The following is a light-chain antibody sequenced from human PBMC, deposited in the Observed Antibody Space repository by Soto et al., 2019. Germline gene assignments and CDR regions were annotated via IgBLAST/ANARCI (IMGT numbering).Light chain of an antibody. Sequence: ETLLTQSPGTLSLSRGERATLSWRASQSVSSSSLAWYQQRPGQAPRLLIYGTSSRATGIPDRFSGSGSGTDFTLTISRLEPEDFAVYFCQRYGSSPLITFGQGTRLEI. V-gene: IGKV3-20*01. CDR1: QSVSSSS. J-gene: IGKJ5*01. CDR3: QRYGSSPLIT. CDR2: GTS.